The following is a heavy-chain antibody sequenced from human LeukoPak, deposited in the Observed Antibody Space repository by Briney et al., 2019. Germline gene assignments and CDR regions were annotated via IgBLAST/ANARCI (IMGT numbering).Heavy chain of an antibody. J-gene: IGHJ4*02. V-gene: IGHV3-53*01. Sequence: TGGSLRLSCAASGFTVSSKYMSWVRQAPGKGLEWVSVIYSDGDGGSTHYADSVKGRFTISRDNSKNTLYLKMNSLRAEDTAVYYCARDWSDYGSGKGEPFDCWGQGTLVTVSS. CDR3: ARDWSDYGSGKGEPFDC. CDR1: GFTVSSKY. D-gene: IGHD3-10*01. CDR2: IYSDGDGGST.